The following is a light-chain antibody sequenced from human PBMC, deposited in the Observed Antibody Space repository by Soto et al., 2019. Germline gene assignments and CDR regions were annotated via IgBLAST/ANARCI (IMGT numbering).Light chain of an antibody. V-gene: IGLV1-44*01. Sequence: PGLTEPRAASESPGQRFTISCSGSSSNIGSKTVNWYQQLPGTVPKLLIYNSYQRPSGVPDRFSASKSGTSASLAISGLQSEDEADYYCSSWDASLNGYVFGTGTKVTVL. CDR3: SSWDASLNGYV. J-gene: IGLJ1*01. CDR2: NSY. CDR1: SSNIGSKT.